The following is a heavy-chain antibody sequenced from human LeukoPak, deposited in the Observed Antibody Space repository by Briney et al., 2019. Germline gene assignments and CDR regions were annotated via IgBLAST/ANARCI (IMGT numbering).Heavy chain of an antibody. D-gene: IGHD6-13*01. Sequence: ASVKVSCKASGYTLTSYYMHWVRQAPGQGLEWMGWINPNSGGTDYAQKFQGRITMTRDTSISTAYMELSRLRSDDTAVYYCARDLGLAAAGLGPDDWGQGALVTVSS. V-gene: IGHV1-2*02. J-gene: IGHJ4*01. CDR1: GYTLTSYY. CDR2: INPNSGGT. CDR3: ARDLGLAAAGLGPDD.